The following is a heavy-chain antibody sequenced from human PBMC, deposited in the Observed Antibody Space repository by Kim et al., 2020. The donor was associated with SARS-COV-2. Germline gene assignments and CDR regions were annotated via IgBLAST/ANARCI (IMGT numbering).Heavy chain of an antibody. D-gene: IGHD3-9*01. V-gene: IGHV3-49*04. Sequence: GGSLRLSCTASGFTFGDYAMSWVRQAPGKGLEWVGFIRSKAYGGTTEYAASVKGRFTISRDDSKSIAYLQMNSLKTEDTAVYYCTRDEADRGDILTGYPDYWGQGTLVTVSS. CDR2: IRSKAYGGTT. CDR1: GFTFGDYA. CDR3: TRDEADRGDILTGYPDY. J-gene: IGHJ4*02.